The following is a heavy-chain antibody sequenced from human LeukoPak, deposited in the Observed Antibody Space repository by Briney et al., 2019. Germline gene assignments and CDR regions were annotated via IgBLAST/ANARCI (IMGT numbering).Heavy chain of an antibody. CDR3: AREEGFCRTSSCSAPFDY. CDR2: INPNNGDT. CDR1: GYTFTGYY. V-gene: IGHV1-2*02. Sequence: ASVKVSCKASGYTFTGYYMHWVRQAPGQGLEWMGWINPNNGDTIYAQKFQGRVTMTRDTSISTAYMELSRLRSDDTAVYYCAREEGFCRTSSCSAPFDYWGQGTLVTVSS. D-gene: IGHD2-2*01. J-gene: IGHJ4*02.